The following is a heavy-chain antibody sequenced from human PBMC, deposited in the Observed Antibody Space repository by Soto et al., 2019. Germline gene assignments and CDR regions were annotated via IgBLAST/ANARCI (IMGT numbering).Heavy chain of an antibody. D-gene: IGHD3-10*01. CDR1: GFTFTYAW. CDR2: IKSKTAGGTT. CDR3: ATDGGA. Sequence: EVQLVESGGGLVKPGGSLTLSCAASGFTFTYAWMNWVRQAPGTGLEWVGRIKSKTAGGTTDYTAPVKGRFTISRDDSKNTLFRHMNSLKAEDTAVYFCATDGGAWGQGTLVTVSS. J-gene: IGHJ5*02. V-gene: IGHV3-15*07.